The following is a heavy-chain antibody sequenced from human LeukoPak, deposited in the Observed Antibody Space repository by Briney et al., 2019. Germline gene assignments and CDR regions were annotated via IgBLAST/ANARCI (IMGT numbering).Heavy chain of an antibody. Sequence: TGGSLRLSCAASGFTFSSYGMHWVRQAPGKGLEWVAFIRYDGSNKYYADSVKGRFTISRDNAKNSLYLQMNSLRTEDTAVYYCASAPWDSGYDDGVDYWGQGTLVTVSS. CDR2: IRYDGSNK. D-gene: IGHD5-12*01. V-gene: IGHV3-30*02. CDR3: ASAPWDSGYDDGVDY. CDR1: GFTFSSYG. J-gene: IGHJ4*02.